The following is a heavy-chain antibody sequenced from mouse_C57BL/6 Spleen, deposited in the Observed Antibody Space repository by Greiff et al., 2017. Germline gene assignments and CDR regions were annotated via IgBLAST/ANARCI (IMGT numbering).Heavy chain of an antibody. D-gene: IGHD2-4*01. CDR1: GFSFSDYY. V-gene: IGHV5-16*01. Sequence: EVKLVESEGGLVQPGSSMKLSCTASGFSFSDYYMAWVRQVPEKGLEWVANINYDGSSAYYLDSLKSRFIISRNNTKNILDLQISSMKYEDTTTYYCASEDDYDEGAWFAYWGQGTLVTVSA. CDR2: INYDGSSA. CDR3: ASEDDYDEGAWFAY. J-gene: IGHJ3*01.